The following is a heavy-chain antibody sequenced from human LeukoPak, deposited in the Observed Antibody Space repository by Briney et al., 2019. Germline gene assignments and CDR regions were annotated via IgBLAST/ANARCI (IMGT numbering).Heavy chain of an antibody. CDR1: GFTFSSYA. CDR3: ALGKNFGYHYFDF. J-gene: IGHJ4*02. V-gene: IGHV3-23*01. CDR2: ISGSGGST. D-gene: IGHD2-2*03. Sequence: GGSLRLSCAASGFTFSSYAMSWVRQAPGKGLEWVSAISGSGGSTYYADSVKGRFTISRDYSKNTLFLQMSSLRPEDTAVYYCALGKNFGYHYFDFWGQGALVTVSS.